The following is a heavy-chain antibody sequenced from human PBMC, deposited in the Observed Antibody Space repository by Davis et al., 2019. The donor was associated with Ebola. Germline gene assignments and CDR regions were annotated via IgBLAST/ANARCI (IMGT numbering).Heavy chain of an antibody. CDR2: IGGTDGYT. V-gene: IGHV3-23*01. CDR1: GFTFSTYA. CDR3: AKMSYFAFDI. Sequence: GESLKISCAASGFTFSTYAMTWVRQAPGKGLEWVSAIGGTDGYTSYADSVKGRFTISRDNSKNTLYLQMDSLRAEDTAVYYCAKMSYFAFDIWGQGTMVTVSS. D-gene: IGHD2/OR15-2a*01. J-gene: IGHJ3*02.